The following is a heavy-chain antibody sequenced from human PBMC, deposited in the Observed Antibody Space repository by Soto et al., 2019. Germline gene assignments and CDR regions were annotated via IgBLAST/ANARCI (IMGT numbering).Heavy chain of an antibody. CDR1: GYTFTSYD. Sequence: ASVKVSCKASGYTFTSYDINWVRQATGQGLEWMGWMNPNSGNTGYAQKFQGRVTMTRNTSISTAYMELSSLRSEDTTVYYCARGWLDSSSPDYWGQGTLVTVSS. J-gene: IGHJ4*02. V-gene: IGHV1-8*01. D-gene: IGHD6-6*01. CDR3: ARGWLDSSSPDY. CDR2: MNPNSGNT.